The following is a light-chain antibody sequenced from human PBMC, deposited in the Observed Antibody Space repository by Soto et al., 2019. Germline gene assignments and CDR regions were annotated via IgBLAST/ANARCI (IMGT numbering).Light chain of an antibody. CDR2: DVS. J-gene: IGLJ1*01. Sequence: QSVLTQPASVSGSPGQSITISCTGTSSDVGGYNYVSWYQQHPGKAPKLMIYDVSNRPSGVSNRFSGSKSGNAASLTISGLQAEDEADYYCSSYTSSSPDVFGTGNKVTVL. CDR3: SSYTSSSPDV. V-gene: IGLV2-14*01. CDR1: SSDVGGYNY.